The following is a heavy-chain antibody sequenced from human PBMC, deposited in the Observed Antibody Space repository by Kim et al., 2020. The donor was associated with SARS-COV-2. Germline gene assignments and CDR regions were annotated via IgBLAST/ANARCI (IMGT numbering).Heavy chain of an antibody. D-gene: IGHD1-7*01. J-gene: IGHJ4*02. V-gene: IGHV4-59*01. CDR3: AGDNWNYVKGIMGYFDY. CDR1: GGSISSYY. CDR2: IYYSGST. Sequence: SETLSLTCTVSGGSISSYYWSWIRQPPGKGLEWIGYIYYSGSTNYNPSLKSRVTISVDTSKNQFSLKLSSVTAADTAVYYCAGDNWNYVKGIMGYFDYWGQGTMVTGSA.